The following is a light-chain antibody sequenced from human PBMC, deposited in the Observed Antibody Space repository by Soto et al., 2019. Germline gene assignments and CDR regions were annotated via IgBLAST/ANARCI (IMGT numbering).Light chain of an antibody. Sequence: EIVMTQSPATLSVSPGETTRLSCRASQSINSDVAWYQQKVGQTPRLLIYDASTRATGIPDRFSGSGSGTDFTLTISRLEPEDFAVYCCQQFDGSLWTFGPGTKVDIK. CDR1: QSINSD. CDR3: QQFDGSLWT. J-gene: IGKJ1*01. CDR2: DAS. V-gene: IGKV3D-15*01.